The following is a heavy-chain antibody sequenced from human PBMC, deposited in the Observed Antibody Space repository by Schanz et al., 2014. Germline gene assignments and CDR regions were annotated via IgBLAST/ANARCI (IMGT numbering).Heavy chain of an antibody. J-gene: IGHJ4*02. D-gene: IGHD6-19*01. V-gene: IGHV1-2*02. CDR2: INPNSGAT. CDR3: ARGLVRFFDY. Sequence: QVQLVQSGAEVKKPGASVKVSCKASGYTFTVYYMHWVRQAPGQGLEWLGWINPNSGATSSAQKFQGRVTMTRDTSSSTVYMQLSSLTSDDTAVYYCARGLVRFFDYWGQGTVVTVSS. CDR1: GYTFTVYY.